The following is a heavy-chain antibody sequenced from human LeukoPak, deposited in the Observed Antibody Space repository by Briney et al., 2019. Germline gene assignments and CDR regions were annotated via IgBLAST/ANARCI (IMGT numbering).Heavy chain of an antibody. Sequence: PGGSLRLSCAASGFTFSSYAMSWVRQAPGKGLEWVSAISGSGGSTYYADSVKGRFTISRDNSKNTLYLQMNSLRAEDTAVYYWAKGVYSYGYRGAFDHWGQGTLVTVSS. V-gene: IGHV3-23*01. D-gene: IGHD5-18*01. CDR3: AKGVYSYGYRGAFDH. CDR2: ISGSGGST. CDR1: GFTFSSYA. J-gene: IGHJ4*02.